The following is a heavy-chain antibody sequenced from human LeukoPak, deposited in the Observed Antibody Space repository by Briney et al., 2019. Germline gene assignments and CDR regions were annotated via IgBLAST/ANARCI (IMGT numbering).Heavy chain of an antibody. D-gene: IGHD5-18*01. V-gene: IGHV3-48*01. CDR2: ISTDSDSI. CDR3: ARANSYGGPFDY. Sequence: PGGSLRLSCAASEFTFSTYNMNWVRQAPGKGLEWVSYISTDSDSIYYADSVKGRFTISRDNAKNALYLQMNSLRAEDTAVYYCARANSYGGPFDYWGQGTLVTVSS. CDR1: EFTFSTYN. J-gene: IGHJ4*02.